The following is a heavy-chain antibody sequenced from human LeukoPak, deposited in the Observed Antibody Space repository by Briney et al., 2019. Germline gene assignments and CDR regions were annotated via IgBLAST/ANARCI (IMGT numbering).Heavy chain of an antibody. CDR1: GYTFTSYY. Sequence: ASGKVSCKASGYTFTSYYMHWVRQAPGQGLEWMGIINPSGGSTSYAQKFQGRVTMTRDMSTSTVYMELSSLRSEDTAVYYCARDVSTVTTTYYFDYWGQGTLVTVSS. CDR3: ARDVSTVTTTYYFDY. J-gene: IGHJ4*02. V-gene: IGHV1-46*01. D-gene: IGHD4-17*01. CDR2: INPSGGST.